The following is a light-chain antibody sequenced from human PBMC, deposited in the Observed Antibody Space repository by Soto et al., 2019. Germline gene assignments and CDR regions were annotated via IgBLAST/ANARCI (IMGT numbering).Light chain of an antibody. CDR1: QNINRR. CDR2: DAS. J-gene: IGKJ4*01. V-gene: IGKV1-12*01. CDR3: QQANSFPLT. Sequence: DIQMTQSPSTLSASVGDRVTITCRASQNINRRLAWYQQEPGKAPNLLIYDASNLETGVPSRFSGSGSGTDFTLTISSLQPEDFATYYCQQANSFPLTFGGGTKVDIK.